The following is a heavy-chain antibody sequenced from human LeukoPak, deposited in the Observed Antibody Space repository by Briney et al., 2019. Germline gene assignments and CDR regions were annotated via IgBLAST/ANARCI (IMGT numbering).Heavy chain of an antibody. CDR1: GYTFTSYG. D-gene: IGHD2-15*01. J-gene: IGHJ4*02. Sequence: GASVKVSCKASGYTFTSYGISWVRQAPGQGLEWMGWISAYNGNTNYAQKLQGRVTMTTDTSTSTAYMELRSLRSDDTAVYYCAREAPYCSGGSCFNYWGQGTLVTVSS. CDR3: AREAPYCSGGSCFNY. CDR2: ISAYNGNT. V-gene: IGHV1-18*01.